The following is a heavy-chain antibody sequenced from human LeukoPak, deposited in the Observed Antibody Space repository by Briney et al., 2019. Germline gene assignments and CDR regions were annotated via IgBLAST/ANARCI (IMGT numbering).Heavy chain of an antibody. CDR3: ARAGGYCSGGSCYSPQKPPFDY. V-gene: IGHV4-38-2*02. Sequence: PSETLSLTCTVSGYSISSGYYWGWIRQPPGKGLEWIGSIYHSGSTYYNPSLKSRVTISVDTSKNQFSLKLSSVTAADTAVYYCARAGGYCSGGSCYSPQKPPFDYWGQGTLVTVSS. CDR2: IYHSGST. D-gene: IGHD2-15*01. J-gene: IGHJ4*02. CDR1: GYSISSGYY.